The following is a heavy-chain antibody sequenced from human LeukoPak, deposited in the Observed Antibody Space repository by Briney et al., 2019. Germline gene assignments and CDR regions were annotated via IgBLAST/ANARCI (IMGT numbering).Heavy chain of an antibody. D-gene: IGHD5-24*01. CDR1: GYTFTGYY. CDR2: INPNSGGT. CDR3: ARASRWLQFVSAFDI. Sequence: ASVKLSCKASGYTFTGYYMHWVRQAPGQGLEWMGWINPNSGGTNYAQKFQGRVTMTRDTSISTAYMELSRLRSDDTAVYYCARASRWLQFVSAFDIWGQGTMVTVSS. J-gene: IGHJ3*02. V-gene: IGHV1-2*02.